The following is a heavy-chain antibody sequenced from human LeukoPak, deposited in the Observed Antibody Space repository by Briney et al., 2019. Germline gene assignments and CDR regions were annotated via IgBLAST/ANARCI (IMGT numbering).Heavy chain of an antibody. J-gene: IGHJ3*02. CDR3: ARSKLLWFGELQHDAFGI. V-gene: IGHV4-34*01. CDR2: INHSGST. D-gene: IGHD3-10*01. Sequence: SETLSLTCAAYGGSFSGYYWSWIRQPPGKGLEWIGEINHSGSTNYNPSLKSRVTISVDTSKNQFSLKLSSVTAADTAVYYCARSKLLWFGELQHDAFGIWGQGTMVTVSS. CDR1: GGSFSGYY.